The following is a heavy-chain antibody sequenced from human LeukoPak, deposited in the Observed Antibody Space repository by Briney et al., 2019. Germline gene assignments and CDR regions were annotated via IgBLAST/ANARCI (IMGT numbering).Heavy chain of an antibody. D-gene: IGHD3-10*01. CDR3: ARDIHYGNFDY. CDR1: GFTFSSYA. J-gene: IGHJ4*02. Sequence: AGGSLRLSCAASGFTFSSYAMSWVRQAPGKGLEWVALISYDGGNKYYADSVKGRFTISRDNSKNTLYLQMNSLRAEDTALYYCARDIHYGNFDYWGRGTLVTVSS. CDR2: ISYDGGNK. V-gene: IGHV3-30*04.